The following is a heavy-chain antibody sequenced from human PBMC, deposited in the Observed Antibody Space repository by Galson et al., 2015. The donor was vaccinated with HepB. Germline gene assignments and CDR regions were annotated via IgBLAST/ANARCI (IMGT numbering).Heavy chain of an antibody. D-gene: IGHD6-13*01. V-gene: IGHV5-10-1*01. CDR3: ARSRYSSSWTH. CDR1: GYSFTSYW. Sequence: QSGAEVKKPGESLRISCQGSGYSFTSYWISWVRQMPGKGLEWMGKIDPSDSYSNYSPSSQGHVTISADKSISTAYLQWSSLKASDTAMYYCARSRYSSSWTHWGQGTLVTVSS. CDR2: IDPSDSYS. J-gene: IGHJ4*02.